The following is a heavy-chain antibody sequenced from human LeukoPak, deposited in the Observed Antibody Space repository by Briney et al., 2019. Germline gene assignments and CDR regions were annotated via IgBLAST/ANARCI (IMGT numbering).Heavy chain of an antibody. CDR3: ARAAGGNTFDI. D-gene: IGHD3-16*01. J-gene: IGHJ3*02. CDR1: GYTFTGYY. CDR2: INPNSGDT. Sequence: ASVKVSCKASGYTFTGYYMHWMRQAPGQGLEWMGWINPNSGDTNYAQRFQGRVAMTRDTSISTANMELSRLGSDDTAVYYCARAAGGNTFDIWGHGTTVIVSS. V-gene: IGHV1-2*02.